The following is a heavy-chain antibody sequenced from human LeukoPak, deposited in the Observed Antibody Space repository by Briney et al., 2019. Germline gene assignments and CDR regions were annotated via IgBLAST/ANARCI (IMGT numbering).Heavy chain of an antibody. Sequence: GGSLRLSCAASGFTVSSNYMSWVRQAPGKGLEWVSAISGSGGSTYYADSVKGRFTISRDNSKSMLYIQMNSLRAEDTAVYYCAKGAVESLDYYFYMEVWGKGTTVTVSS. V-gene: IGHV3-23*01. CDR3: AKGAVESLDYYFYMEV. J-gene: IGHJ6*03. CDR1: GFTVSSNY. CDR2: ISGSGGST. D-gene: IGHD1-1*01.